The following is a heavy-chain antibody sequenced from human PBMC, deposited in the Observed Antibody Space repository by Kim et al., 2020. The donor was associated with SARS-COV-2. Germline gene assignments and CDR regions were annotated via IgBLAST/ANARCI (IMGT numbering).Heavy chain of an antibody. CDR2: LFHSGTT. D-gene: IGHD6-19*01. V-gene: IGHV4-4*08. J-gene: IGHJ4*02. CDR3: GRGAVAPDK. CDR1: GGSLSSSS. Sequence: SETLSLTCTVSGGSLSSSSWSWFRQPPGQELQWLGWLFHSGTTKYVPSLEGRATISGDTSKNQFSLTLTAVTAADSAVYFCGRGAVAPDKWGQGILVTVS.